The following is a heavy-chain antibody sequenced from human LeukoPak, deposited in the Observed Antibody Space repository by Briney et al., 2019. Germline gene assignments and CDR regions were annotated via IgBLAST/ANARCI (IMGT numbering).Heavy chain of an antibody. Sequence: GGSLRLSCAASGFIFSSHGMNWVRQAPGKGLEWVSGVNPSGDITYYADSVKGRFTISRDNSKNTLYLQMNSLRAEDTAVYYCAREGGSHAFDIWGQGTMVTVSS. J-gene: IGHJ3*02. CDR3: AREGGSHAFDI. CDR2: VNPSGDIT. CDR1: GFIFSSHG. V-gene: IGHV3-23*01. D-gene: IGHD1-26*01.